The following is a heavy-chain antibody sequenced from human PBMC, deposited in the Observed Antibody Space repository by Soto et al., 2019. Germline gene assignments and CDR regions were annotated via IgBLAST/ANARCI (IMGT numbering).Heavy chain of an antibody. CDR1: GGTFSSYA. D-gene: IGHD5-12*01. Sequence: SVKVSCKASGGTFSSYAISWVRQAPGQGLEWMGGIIPIFGTANYAQKLQGRVTITADKSTSTAYMELSSLRSEDTAVYYCARARDGYNPSDYWGQGTLVTVSS. CDR3: ARARDGYNPSDY. CDR2: IIPIFGTA. V-gene: IGHV1-69*06. J-gene: IGHJ4*02.